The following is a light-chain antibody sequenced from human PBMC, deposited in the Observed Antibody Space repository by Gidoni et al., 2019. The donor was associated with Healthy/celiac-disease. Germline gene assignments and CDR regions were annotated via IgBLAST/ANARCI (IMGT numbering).Light chain of an antibody. CDR2: DAS. J-gene: IGKJ3*01. CDR3: QQRSNWPPT. V-gene: IGKV3-11*01. CDR1: QIVSSY. Sequence: EIFLTQSPATLSLSPGERATLSCRAIQIVSSYLAWYQQKPGHAPRLLIYDASNRATGIPARFSGSGSGTDFTLTISSLEPEDFAVYYCQQRSNWPPTFGPGTKVDIK.